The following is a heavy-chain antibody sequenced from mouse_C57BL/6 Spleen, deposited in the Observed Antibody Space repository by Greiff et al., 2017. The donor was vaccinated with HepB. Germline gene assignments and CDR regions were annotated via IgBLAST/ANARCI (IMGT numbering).Heavy chain of an antibody. CDR1: GFTFTDYY. Sequence: EVKLVESGGGLVQPGGSLSLSCAASGFTFTDYYMSWVHQPPGKALEWLGFIRNKANGYTTEYSASVKGRFTISRDNSQSILYLQLNALRAEDSATYYCARYPNDYDVGGYAMDYWGQGTSVTVSS. J-gene: IGHJ4*01. CDR3: ARYPNDYDVGGYAMDY. D-gene: IGHD2-4*01. CDR2: IRNKANGYTT. V-gene: IGHV7-3*01.